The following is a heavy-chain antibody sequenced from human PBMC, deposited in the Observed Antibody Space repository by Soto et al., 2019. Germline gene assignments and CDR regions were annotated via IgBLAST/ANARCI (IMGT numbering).Heavy chain of an antibody. CDR1: GFTFSSYG. CDR2: IWYDGSNK. D-gene: IGHD3-3*01. CDR3: AVTFFGVGFDY. Sequence: QVQLVESGGGVVQPGRSLRLSCAASGFTFSSYGMHWVRQAPGKGREWVAVIWYDGSNKYYADSVKGRFTISRDNSKNTLYLQMNSLRAEYTAVYYCAVTFFGVGFDYWGQGTLVTVSS. J-gene: IGHJ4*02. V-gene: IGHV3-33*01.